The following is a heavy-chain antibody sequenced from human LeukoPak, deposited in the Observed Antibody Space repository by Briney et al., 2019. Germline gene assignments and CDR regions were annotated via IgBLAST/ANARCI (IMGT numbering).Heavy chain of an antibody. D-gene: IGHD6-13*01. V-gene: IGHV3-23*01. J-gene: IGHJ5*02. CDR1: GFTFSSYA. CDR2: ISGSGGST. CDR3: ANPLWQQPEHNWFDP. Sequence: GGSLRLSCAASGFTFSSYALSWVRQAPGKGLEWVSAISGSGGSTYYADSVKGRFTISRDNSENTLYLQMNSLRAEDTAVYYCANPLWQQPEHNWFDPWGQGTLVTVSS.